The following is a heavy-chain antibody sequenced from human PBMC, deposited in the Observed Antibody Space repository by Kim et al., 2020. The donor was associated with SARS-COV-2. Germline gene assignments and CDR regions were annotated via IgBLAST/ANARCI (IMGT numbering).Heavy chain of an antibody. J-gene: IGHJ4*02. V-gene: IGHV4-59*01. CDR2: IYYSGST. CDR3: ASGASWEARSDY. CDR1: GGSISSYS. D-gene: IGHD1-26*01. Sequence: SETLSLTCTVSGGSISSYSWSWIRQPPGKGLERIGYIYYSGSTNYNPSLKSRVTISVDRSKNQLSLKLSSVSAADTAESHCASGASWEARSDYWGQGT.